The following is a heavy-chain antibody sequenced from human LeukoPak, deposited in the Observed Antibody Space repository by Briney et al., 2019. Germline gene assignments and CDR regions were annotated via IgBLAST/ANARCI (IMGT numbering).Heavy chain of an antibody. Sequence: GSLRLSCAASGFTFSTYWMHWVRQPPRKGLEWIGETNHSGSTNYNPSLKSRVTISVDTSKNQFSLKLSSVTAADTAVYYCARATTVVTPLPYFDYWGQGTLVTVSS. CDR1: GFTFSTYW. D-gene: IGHD4-23*01. J-gene: IGHJ4*02. CDR3: ARATTVVTPLPYFDY. CDR2: TNHSGST. V-gene: IGHV4-34*01.